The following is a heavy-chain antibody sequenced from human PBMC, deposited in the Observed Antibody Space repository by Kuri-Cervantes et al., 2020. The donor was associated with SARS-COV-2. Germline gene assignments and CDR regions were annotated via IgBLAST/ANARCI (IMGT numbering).Heavy chain of an antibody. J-gene: IGHJ5*02. CDR2: IIPILGTA. CDR1: GGTFSSYA. D-gene: IGHD2/OR15-2a*01. V-gene: IGHV1-69*13. CDR3: ARVFRYNWFDP. Sequence: AVKVSCKASGGTFSSYAISWVRQAPGQGREWMGGIIPILGTANYAQKFQGRVTITADESTSTAYMELSSLRSEDKAVYYCARVFRYNWFDPWGQGTLVTVSS.